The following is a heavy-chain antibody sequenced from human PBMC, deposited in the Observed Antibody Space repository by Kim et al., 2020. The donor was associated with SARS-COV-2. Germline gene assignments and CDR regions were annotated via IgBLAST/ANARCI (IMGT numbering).Heavy chain of an antibody. V-gene: IGHV3-30*02. CDR1: RFIFSESC. Sequence: GGSLRLSCAASRFIFSESCMYWVRQAPGKGLVWVASINNDGSSKNYADSVKGRFTISRDNSKNTLYLEMNRLRADDTAVYYCAKDTLSQNFWSAWDFQLWGQGTLVTVSS. D-gene: IGHD3-3*01. CDR3: AKDTLSQNFWSAWDFQL. CDR2: INNDGSSK. J-gene: IGHJ1*01.